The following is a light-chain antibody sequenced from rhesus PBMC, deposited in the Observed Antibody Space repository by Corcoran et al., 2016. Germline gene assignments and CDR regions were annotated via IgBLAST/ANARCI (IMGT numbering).Light chain of an antibody. CDR2: RTT. J-gene: IGKJ4*01. CDR3: QQGNSMLT. V-gene: IGKV3-42*01. CDR1: SSVSTSD. Sequence: EIVLTQSPTSMAVSQGERVTISCTASSSVSTSDLHWYQQKPGFPPRLLVYRTTSLASGIPARFSGSGSWTSYPLTIRSLGAEDAANYYCQQGNSMLTFGGGTKVEIK.